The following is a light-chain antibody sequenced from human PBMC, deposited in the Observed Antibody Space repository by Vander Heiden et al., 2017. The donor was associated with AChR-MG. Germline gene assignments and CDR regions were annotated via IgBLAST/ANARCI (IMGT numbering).Light chain of an antibody. V-gene: IGLV1-47*02. CDR3: AAWDDSLSGWV. CDR2: SNN. J-gene: IGLJ3*02. CDR1: STNSGGNY. Sequence: QSLLTQPPSPSVTPGHRVTCSCAGSSTNSGGNYVYWYQQLPGTAPKLLIYSNNQRPSGVPDRFSGSKSGTSASLAISGLRSEDEADYYCAAWDDSLSGWVFGGGTKLTVL.